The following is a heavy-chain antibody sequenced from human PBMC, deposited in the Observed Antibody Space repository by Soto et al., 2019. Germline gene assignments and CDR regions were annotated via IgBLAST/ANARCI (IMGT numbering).Heavy chain of an antibody. D-gene: IGHD3-3*01. Sequence: SETLSLTCTVSGGSVSSGSYYWSWIRQPPGKGLEWIGYIYYSGSTNYNPSLKSRVTISVDTSKNQFSLKLSSVTAADTAVYYCARGLRFLEWSHRPNWFDPWGQGTLVTVSS. CDR1: GGSVSSGSYY. J-gene: IGHJ5*02. CDR2: IYYSGST. V-gene: IGHV4-61*01. CDR3: ARGLRFLEWSHRPNWFDP.